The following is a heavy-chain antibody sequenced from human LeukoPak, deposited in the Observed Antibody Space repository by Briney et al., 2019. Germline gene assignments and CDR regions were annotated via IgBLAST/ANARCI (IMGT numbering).Heavy chain of an antibody. CDR3: AAASTYCSSTSCSTEF. CDR2: IVVGSGNT. D-gene: IGHD2-2*02. V-gene: IGHV1-58*01. CDR1: GFTFTSSA. Sequence: SVKVSCKASGFTFTSSAVQWVRQARGQRLEWIGWIVVGSGNTNYAQKFQGRVTFSRDMSTGTAYMELSSLRSEDTAVYYCAAASTYCSSTSCSTEFWGQGTLVTVSS. J-gene: IGHJ4*02.